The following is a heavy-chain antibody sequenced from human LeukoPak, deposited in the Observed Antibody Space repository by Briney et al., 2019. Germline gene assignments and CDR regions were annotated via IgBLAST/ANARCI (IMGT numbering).Heavy chain of an antibody. Sequence: SSETLSLTCIVSGGSISTSSYYWGWIRQPPGKGLEWIGRIHTSGSTNYNSSLKSRVTMSVDTSKNQFSLKLSSVTAADTAVYYCASDRTRMDYFDYWGQGTLVTVSS. CDR1: GGSISTSSYY. V-gene: IGHV4-39*07. CDR3: ASDRTRMDYFDY. D-gene: IGHD1-14*01. CDR2: IHTSGST. J-gene: IGHJ4*02.